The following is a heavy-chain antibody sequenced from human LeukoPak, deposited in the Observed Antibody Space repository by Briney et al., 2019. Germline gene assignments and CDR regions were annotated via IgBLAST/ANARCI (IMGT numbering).Heavy chain of an antibody. Sequence: NTGGSLRLSCAASGFTFSSYSMNWVRQAPGKGLEWVSSISSSSSYIYYADSVKGRFTISRDNARNSLYLQMNSLRAEDTAIFYCARVNPLMAPGAFDIWGQGTMVAVSS. CDR2: ISSSSSYI. CDR1: GFTFSSYS. V-gene: IGHV3-21*06. CDR3: ARVNPLMAPGAFDI. D-gene: IGHD2-8*01. J-gene: IGHJ3*02.